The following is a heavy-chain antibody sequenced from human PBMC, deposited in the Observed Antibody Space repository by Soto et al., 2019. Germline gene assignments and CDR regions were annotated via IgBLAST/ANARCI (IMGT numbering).Heavy chain of an antibody. D-gene: IGHD3-9*01. CDR3: EVTTGY. CDR2: MSPDSSNA. V-gene: IGHV1-8*01. J-gene: IGHJ4*02. Sequence: VQVVQSRAEVKKPGASVKVSCKTSGYTFTDYDINWVRQAPGQGLEWMGWMSPDSSNAGYAQQFQGRVSMTSNTSIRTAYMELSSLRTEDTAVYYCEVTTGYWGQGTLVTVSS. CDR1: GYTFTDYD.